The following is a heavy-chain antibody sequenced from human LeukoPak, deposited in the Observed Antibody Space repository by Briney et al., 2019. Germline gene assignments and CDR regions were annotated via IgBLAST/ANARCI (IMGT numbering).Heavy chain of an antibody. Sequence: GGSLRLSCAASGFTFSGSAMHWVRQASGKGLEWVGRIRSKANSYATAYAASVKGRFTISRDDSKNTAYLQMNSLKTEDTAVYYCTRGYSGYDWGYYYMDVWGKGTTVTISS. D-gene: IGHD5-12*01. CDR3: TRGYSGYDWGYYYMDV. CDR1: GFTFSGSA. V-gene: IGHV3-73*01. CDR2: IRSKANSYAT. J-gene: IGHJ6*03.